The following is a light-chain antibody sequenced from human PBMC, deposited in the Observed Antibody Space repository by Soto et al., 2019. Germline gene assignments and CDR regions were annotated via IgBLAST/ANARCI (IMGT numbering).Light chain of an antibody. V-gene: IGLV2-14*01. CDR1: SSDVGAYNF. J-gene: IGLJ2*01. CDR2: DVS. Sequence: QSALTQPASVSASPRQSITISCTGTSSDVGAYNFVSWYQQHPGKAPKLMIYDVSNRPSGVSNRFSGSKSGYTASLIISGLQAEDEADYYCSSYTSSSTLVFGGGTKLTVL. CDR3: SSYTSSSTLV.